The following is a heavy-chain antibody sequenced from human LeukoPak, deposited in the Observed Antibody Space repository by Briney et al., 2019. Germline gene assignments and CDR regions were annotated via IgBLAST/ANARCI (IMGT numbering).Heavy chain of an antibody. D-gene: IGHD4-17*01. CDR2: INTDGSGT. CDR3: ARFDYADYLAFDY. V-gene: IGHV3-74*01. CDR1: GLTFSSSW. Sequence: GGSLRLSCVASGLTFSSSWMHWVRQAPGKGLVWVSRINTDGSGTTYADSVKGRFTISRDNAKNSLYLQMNSLRAEDTAVYYCARFDYADYLAFDYWGQGTLVTVSS. J-gene: IGHJ4*02.